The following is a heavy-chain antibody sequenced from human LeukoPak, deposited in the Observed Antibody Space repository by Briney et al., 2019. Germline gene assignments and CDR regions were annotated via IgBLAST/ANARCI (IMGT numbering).Heavy chain of an antibody. V-gene: IGHV4-39*01. CDR1: GGSISSYY. Sequence: SETLSLTCTVSGGSISSYYWGWIRQPPGKGLEWIGSIYYSGSTYYNPSLKSRVTISVDTSKNQFSLKLSSVTAADTAVYYCARHGRFGFGELYDYWGQGTLVTVSS. CDR2: IYYSGST. D-gene: IGHD3-10*01. J-gene: IGHJ4*02. CDR3: ARHGRFGFGELYDY.